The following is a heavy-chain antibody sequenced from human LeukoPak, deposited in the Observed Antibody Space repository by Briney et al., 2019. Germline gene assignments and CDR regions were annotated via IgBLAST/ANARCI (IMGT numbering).Heavy chain of an antibody. Sequence: SETLSLTCTVSGDSFSSHYWSWNRQPPGKGLEWIGYISYIGSANYNPPLKSRVTISIDTSKNQFSLKLSSVTAADTAVYYCARDLVTVTKGFDIWGQGTMVSVSS. D-gene: IGHD4-17*01. CDR2: ISYIGSA. CDR1: GDSFSSHY. V-gene: IGHV4-59*11. J-gene: IGHJ3*02. CDR3: ARDLVTVTKGFDI.